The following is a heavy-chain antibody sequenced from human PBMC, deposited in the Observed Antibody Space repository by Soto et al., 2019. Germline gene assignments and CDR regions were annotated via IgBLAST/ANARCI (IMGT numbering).Heavy chain of an antibody. CDR3: ARAVTGARLVDWYFDL. CDR2: INHRGNT. D-gene: IGHD2-21*02. V-gene: IGHV4-34*02. CDR1: GGSFSSYY. J-gene: IGHJ2*01. Sequence: QVQLQQRGAGLLKPSETLSLTCVVFGGSFSSYYWSWIRQPPGKGLEWIGEINHRGNTNYNPSLKVRVSMAVATSKNQFSLKLTSVTAADTALYYCARAVTGARLVDWYFDLWCPGTQVTVSS.